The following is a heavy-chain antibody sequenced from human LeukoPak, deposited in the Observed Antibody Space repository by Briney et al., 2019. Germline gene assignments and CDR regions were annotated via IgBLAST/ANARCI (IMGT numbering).Heavy chain of an antibody. CDR1: GYTFTGYY. CDR3: ARDGRSYYDFWSGYYT. CDR2: INPHSGGT. Sequence: GASVKVSCKASGYTFTGYYMHWVRQAPGQGLEWMGWINPHSGGTNYAQKFQGRVTMTRDTSISTAYMELSRLRSDDTAVYYCARDGRSYYDFWSGYYTWGQGTLVTVSS. D-gene: IGHD3-3*01. V-gene: IGHV1-2*02. J-gene: IGHJ5*02.